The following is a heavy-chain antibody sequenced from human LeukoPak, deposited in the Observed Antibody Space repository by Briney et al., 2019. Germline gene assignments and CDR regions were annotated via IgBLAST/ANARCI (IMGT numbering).Heavy chain of an antibody. CDR1: AGTFSSYA. CDR3: AINTLGYCTNGVCYGNWFDP. Sequence: SVNVSCKASAGTFSSYAISWVRQAPGQGLECIGVIIPIFGTANYAQKFQGRVTITTDESTSTAYMELSSLRSEDTAVYYCAINTLGYCTNGVCYGNWFDPWGQGTLVTVSS. J-gene: IGHJ5*02. V-gene: IGHV1-69*05. CDR2: IIPIFGTA. D-gene: IGHD2-8*01.